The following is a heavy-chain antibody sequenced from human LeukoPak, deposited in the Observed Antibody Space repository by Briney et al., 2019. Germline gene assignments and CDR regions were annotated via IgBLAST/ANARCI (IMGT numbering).Heavy chain of an antibody. CDR1: GVSISSYY. CDR3: ARKDCSNSVHFDY. V-gene: IGHV4-59*01. CDR2: IYYSGST. D-gene: IGHD5/OR15-5a*01. Sequence: TSQTLSLTCTVSGVSISSYYWSWIRQPPGKGLEWIGYIYYSGSTNYNPSLKSRVTISVDTSKDQFSLKLTSVTAADTAVYYCARKDCSNSVHFDYWGRGTLVTVSS. J-gene: IGHJ4*02.